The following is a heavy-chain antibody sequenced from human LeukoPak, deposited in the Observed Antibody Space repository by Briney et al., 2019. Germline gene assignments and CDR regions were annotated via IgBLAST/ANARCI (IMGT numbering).Heavy chain of an antibody. Sequence: GGSLRLSCAASGFTFSSYGMHWVRQAPGKGLEWVAFIRNDGSNKYYADSVKGRFTISRDNSKNTLYLQMNSLRAEDTAVYYCAKGGDSSGYEADYWGQGTLVTVSS. CDR2: IRNDGSNK. D-gene: IGHD3-22*01. J-gene: IGHJ4*02. V-gene: IGHV3-30*02. CDR1: GFTFSSYG. CDR3: AKGGDSSGYEADY.